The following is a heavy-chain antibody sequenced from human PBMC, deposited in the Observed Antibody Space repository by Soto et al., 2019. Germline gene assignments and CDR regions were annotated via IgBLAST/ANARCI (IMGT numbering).Heavy chain of an antibody. CDR2: ISGSGAIT. J-gene: IGHJ4*02. Sequence: EVQLLESGGGLVQPGGSLRLSCVASGFTFKNYDMRWVRQAPGKGREWVSGISGSGAITYYADYVRGRFTISRDNSKNPLYLQLNSLRAEDTAIYYCAKDRQFRSYYESAGHYNNWGQGTLVTVSS. D-gene: IGHD3-10*01. CDR1: GFTFKNYD. V-gene: IGHV3-23*01. CDR3: AKDRQFRSYYESAGHYNN.